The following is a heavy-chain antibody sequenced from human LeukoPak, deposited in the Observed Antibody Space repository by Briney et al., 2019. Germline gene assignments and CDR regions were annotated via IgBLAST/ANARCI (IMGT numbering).Heavy chain of an antibody. CDR3: ARARLVRGPVTPLYYFDY. D-gene: IGHD2-8*02. Sequence: ASVKVSCKASGYTFTTYDINWVRQATGQGLEWMGWMNPNSANTGYAQKFQGRVTITRNTSVSTAYMELNSLRSDDTAVYYCARARLVRGPVTPLYYFDYWGQGVLVTVSS. CDR1: GYTFTTYD. CDR2: MNPNSANT. V-gene: IGHV1-8*03. J-gene: IGHJ4*02.